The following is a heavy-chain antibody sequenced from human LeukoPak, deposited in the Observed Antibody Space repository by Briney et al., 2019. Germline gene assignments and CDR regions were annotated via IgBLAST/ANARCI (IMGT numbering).Heavy chain of an antibody. CDR1: GFTFSSYA. Sequence: GGSLRLSCAASGFTFSSYAMHWVRQAPGKGLEWVAVISYDGSNKYYADSVKGRFTISRDNPKNTLCLQMNSLRAEDTAVYYCAKLPGRAADYWGQGTLVTVSS. CDR2: ISYDGSNK. CDR3: AKLPGRAADY. V-gene: IGHV3-30-3*02. J-gene: IGHJ4*02.